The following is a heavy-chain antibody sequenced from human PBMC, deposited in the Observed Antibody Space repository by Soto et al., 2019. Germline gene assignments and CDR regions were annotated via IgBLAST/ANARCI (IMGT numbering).Heavy chain of an antibody. CDR1: CGSISSNY. CDR3: AISAMVPVDECYF. V-gene: IGHV4-59*01. D-gene: IGHD3-10*01. J-gene: IGHJ1*01. Sequence: PSENLSLTCTVSCGSISSNYWSWIRQPPGKGLEWIGYIYYNGRTNYNPSLKSRVTISVDTSKKQFSLKMNSVTAADTAVYYCAISAMVPVDECYFRGQGNVVTFSS. CDR2: IYYNGRT.